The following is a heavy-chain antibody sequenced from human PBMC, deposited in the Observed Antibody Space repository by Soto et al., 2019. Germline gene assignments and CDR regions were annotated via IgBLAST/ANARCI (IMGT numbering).Heavy chain of an antibody. CDR2: ISGDGSST. CDR1: VFTCSSYA. D-gene: IGHD3-9*01. CDR3: AKDWEFDWPNYYFDY. J-gene: IGHJ4*02. V-gene: IGHV3-23*01. Sequence: HPGGSLRLSCAASVFTCSSYAMSWVRQAPGKGLEWVSAISGDGSSTYFADSGKGRFTISRDNSKNTLYLQMNSLRAEDTAVYYCAKDWEFDWPNYYFDYWGQGTLVTVSS.